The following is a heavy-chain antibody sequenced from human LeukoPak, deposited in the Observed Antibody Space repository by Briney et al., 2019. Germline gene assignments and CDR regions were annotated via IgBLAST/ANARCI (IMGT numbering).Heavy chain of an antibody. V-gene: IGHV3-23*01. CDR3: AKDGWCSSTSCYGGFDY. J-gene: IGHJ4*02. CDR2: ISGSGGST. D-gene: IGHD2-2*01. CDR1: GFTFSSYA. Sequence: GGSLRLSCAASGFTFSSYAMSWVRQAPGQGLEWVSAISGSGGSTYYADSVKGRFTISRDNSKNTLYLQMNSLRAEDTAVYYCAKDGWCSSTSCYGGFDYWGQGTLVTVSS.